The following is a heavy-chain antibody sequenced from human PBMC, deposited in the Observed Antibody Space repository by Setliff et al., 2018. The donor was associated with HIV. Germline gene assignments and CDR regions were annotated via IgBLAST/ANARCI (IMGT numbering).Heavy chain of an antibody. Sequence: PSETLSLTCAVYGAPFSGFHWGWIRQPPGKGLEWIGEINHSGSTNYNPSLNSRVTISVDTSKNQFSLKVSSVTAADTAVYYCARVGTTVTTRETYKWLDPWGQGTLVTVSS. CDR1: GAPFSGFH. CDR2: INHSGST. J-gene: IGHJ5*02. D-gene: IGHD4-17*01. V-gene: IGHV4-34*01. CDR3: ARVGTTVTTRETYKWLDP.